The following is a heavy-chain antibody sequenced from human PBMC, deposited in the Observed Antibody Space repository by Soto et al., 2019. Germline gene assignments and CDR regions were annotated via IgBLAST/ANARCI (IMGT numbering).Heavy chain of an antibody. CDR2: INHSGST. V-gene: IGHV4-34*01. Sequence: SETLSLTCAVYGGSFSGYYWSWIRQPPGKGLEWIGEINHSGSTNYNPSLKSRVTISVDTSKNQFSLKLSSVTAADTAVYYCARACGDNYYDSSGYYPDYWGQGTLVTVSS. CDR3: ARACGDNYYDSSGYYPDY. J-gene: IGHJ4*02. D-gene: IGHD3-22*01. CDR1: GGSFSGYY.